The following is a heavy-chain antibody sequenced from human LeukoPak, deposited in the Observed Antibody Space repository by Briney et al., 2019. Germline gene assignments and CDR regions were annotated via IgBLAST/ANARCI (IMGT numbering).Heavy chain of an antibody. CDR2: IYYSGIT. D-gene: IGHD3-22*01. V-gene: IGHV4-39*01. CDR3: ATYDSSGYYPYWYFDL. Sequence: SETLSLXCTVSGGSISSSSYYWGWTRQPPGKGLEWIGSIYYSGITYYNPSLKSRVTISVDTSKNQFSLKLSSVTAADTAVYYCATYDSSGYYPYWYFDLWGRGTLVTVSS. J-gene: IGHJ2*01. CDR1: GGSISSSSYY.